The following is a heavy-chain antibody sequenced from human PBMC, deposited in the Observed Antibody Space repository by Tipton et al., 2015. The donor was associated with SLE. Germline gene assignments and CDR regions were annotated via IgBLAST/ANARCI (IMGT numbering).Heavy chain of an antibody. D-gene: IGHD2-8*01. CDR3: ARDTRPNGYSFDY. J-gene: IGHJ4*02. V-gene: IGHV4-59*11. CDR2: IYYSGCT. CDR1: GGSISSHY. Sequence: TLPLTCTVSGGSISSHYWSWIRQPPGKGLEWIGYIYYSGCTNYNPSLKSRVTISVDTSKNQFSLKLSSVTAADTAVYYCARDTRPNGYSFDYWGQGTLVTVSS.